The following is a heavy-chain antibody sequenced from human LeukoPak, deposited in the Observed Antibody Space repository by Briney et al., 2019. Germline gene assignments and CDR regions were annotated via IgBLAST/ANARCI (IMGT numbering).Heavy chain of an antibody. V-gene: IGHV4-39*01. Sequence: PSETLSLTCTVSGGSISSSSYYWGWIRQPPGKGLEWIGSIYYSGSTYYNPSLKSRVTISVDTSKNQFSLKLSSVTAVDTAVYYCARQPPPYSSGWPPDYWGQGTLVTVSS. CDR3: ARQPPPYSSGWPPDY. D-gene: IGHD6-19*01. CDR1: GGSISSSSYY. J-gene: IGHJ4*02. CDR2: IYYSGST.